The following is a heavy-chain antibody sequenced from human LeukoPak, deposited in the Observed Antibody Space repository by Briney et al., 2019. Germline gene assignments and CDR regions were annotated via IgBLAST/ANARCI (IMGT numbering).Heavy chain of an antibody. J-gene: IGHJ4*02. V-gene: IGHV1-69*13. Sequence: ASVKVSCKASGGTFSSYAISWVRQAPGQGLEWIGGIIPIFGTANYAQKFQGRVTITADESTSTAYMELSSLRSEDTAVYYCARVYYYDSSGYREKDYYFDYWGQGTLVTVSS. CDR3: ARVYYYDSSGYREKDYYFDY. D-gene: IGHD3-22*01. CDR2: IIPIFGTA. CDR1: GGTFSSYA.